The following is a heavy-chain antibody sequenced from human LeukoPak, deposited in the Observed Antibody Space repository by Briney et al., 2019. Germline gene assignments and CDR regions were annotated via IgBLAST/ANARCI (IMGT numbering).Heavy chain of an antibody. CDR2: IYHSGST. CDR3: ASSIGRILSFDY. D-gene: IGHD2-15*01. J-gene: IGHJ4*02. V-gene: IGHV4-38-2*02. Sequence: PSETLSLTCTVSGYSISSGYYWGWIRQPPGKGLEWIGSIYHSGSTYYNPSLKSRVTISVDTSKNQFSLKLSSVTAADTAVYYCASSIGRILSFDYWGQGTLVTVSS. CDR1: GYSISSGYY.